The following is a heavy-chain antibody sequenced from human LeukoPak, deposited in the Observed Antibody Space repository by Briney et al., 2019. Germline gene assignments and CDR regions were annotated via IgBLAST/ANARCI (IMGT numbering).Heavy chain of an antibody. CDR1: GFTVSSNY. J-gene: IGHJ3*02. CDR2: IRYDGINK. CDR3: AKEGDYYGSGSYRDGFDI. V-gene: IGHV3-30*02. D-gene: IGHD3-10*01. Sequence: GGSLRLSCAASGFTVSSNYMSWVRQAPGKGLEWVAFIRYDGINKYYADSVKGRLTISRDSFKNTLYLQMNSLRPEDTAVYYCAKEGDYYGSGSYRDGFDIWGQGTRATVSS.